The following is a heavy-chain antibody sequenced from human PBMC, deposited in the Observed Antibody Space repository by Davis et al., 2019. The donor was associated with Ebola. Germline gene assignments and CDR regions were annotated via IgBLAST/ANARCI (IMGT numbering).Heavy chain of an antibody. V-gene: IGHV3-73*01. J-gene: IGHJ4*02. D-gene: IGHD6-19*01. Sequence: GGSLRLSCAASGFTFSDSAMHWIRQASGKGLEWVGRIRSKANSYATAYAASVKGRFTISRDDSKNTAYLQMNSLKTEDTAVYYCTRLHSSGWDYGYWGQGTLVTVSS. CDR3: TRLHSSGWDYGY. CDR1: GFTFSDSA. CDR2: IRSKANSYAT.